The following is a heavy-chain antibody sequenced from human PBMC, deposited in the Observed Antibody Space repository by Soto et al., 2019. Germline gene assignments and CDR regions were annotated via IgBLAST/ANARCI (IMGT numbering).Heavy chain of an antibody. CDR2: ISSSGSTI. Sequence: PGGSLRLSCAASGFTFSSYEMNWVRQAPRKGLEWVSYISSSGSTIYYADSVKGRFTISRDNAKNSLYLQMNSLRAEDTAVYYCASSRGYVDYWGQGTLVTVSS. CDR3: ASSRGYVDY. CDR1: GFTFSSYE. V-gene: IGHV3-48*03. J-gene: IGHJ4*02. D-gene: IGHD2-15*01.